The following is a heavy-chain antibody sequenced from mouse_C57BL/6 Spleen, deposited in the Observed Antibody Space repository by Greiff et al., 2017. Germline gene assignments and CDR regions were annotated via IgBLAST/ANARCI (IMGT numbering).Heavy chain of an antibody. Sequence: VQLQQPGTELVKPGASVKLSCKASGYTFTSYWMHWVKQRPGQGLDGIVNIHPSNCVTNYNYNFKSKSTLTVDKSSSTAYMQLSSLTSEDSAVYYCAREVLRLNFDYWGQGTTLTVSS. J-gene: IGHJ2*01. CDR3: AREVLRLNFDY. CDR1: GYTFTSYW. D-gene: IGHD2-4*01. V-gene: IGHV1-53*01. CDR2: IHPSNCVT.